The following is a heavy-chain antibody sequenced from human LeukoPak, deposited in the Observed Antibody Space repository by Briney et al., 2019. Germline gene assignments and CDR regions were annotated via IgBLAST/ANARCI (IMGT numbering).Heavy chain of an antibody. D-gene: IGHD3-16*01. J-gene: IGHJ4*02. CDR2: ISSSGTYM. V-gene: IGHV3-21*01. CDR3: ARELGNADTFGNVPLGH. CDR1: GITFRTSS. Sequence: GGSLRLSYAASGITFRTSSFNWVRQVPGKGLEWVSSISSSGTYMYYSDSVEGRFTISRDNAKNSVFLQMDSLRAEDTAVYFCARELGNADTFGNVPLGHWGQGTLVIVSS.